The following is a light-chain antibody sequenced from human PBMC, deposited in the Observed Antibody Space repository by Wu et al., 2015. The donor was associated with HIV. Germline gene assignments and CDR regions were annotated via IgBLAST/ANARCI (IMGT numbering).Light chain of an antibody. Sequence: EIVLTQSPGTLSLSAGEGATLSCRASQSVSSSYLAWYQQTPGQAPRLLIYGASRRATGIPDRFSGSGSGTDFTLTISRLEPEDFAVYYCQLFRSSRGEFTFGPGTKVD. CDR3: QLFRSSRGEFT. V-gene: IGKV3-20*01. J-gene: IGKJ3*01. CDR1: QSVSSSY. CDR2: GAS.